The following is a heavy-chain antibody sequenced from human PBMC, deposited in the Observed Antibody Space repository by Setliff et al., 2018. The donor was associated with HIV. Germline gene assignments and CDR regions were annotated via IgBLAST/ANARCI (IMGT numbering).Heavy chain of an antibody. CDR1: GASITSHY. Sequence: SETLSLTCTVSGASITSHYWNWIRQPPGKGLEWIGCVSFTGSANYNPSLKGRVSISVDTSKNQFSLKLSSVTAADTAVYYCARGRYDILTGYYNPRFDYWGQGTLVTVSS. D-gene: IGHD3-9*01. V-gene: IGHV4-59*11. CDR3: ARGRYDILTGYYNPRFDY. J-gene: IGHJ4*02. CDR2: VSFTGSA.